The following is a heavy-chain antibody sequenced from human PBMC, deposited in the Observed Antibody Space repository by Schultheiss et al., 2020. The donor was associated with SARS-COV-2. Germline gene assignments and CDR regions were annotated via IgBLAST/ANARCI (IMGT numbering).Heavy chain of an antibody. CDR2: ISSSSSYI. CDR1: GFTFSSYS. CDR3: ARDLPSSGWHIGAALY. V-gene: IGHV3-21*01. J-gene: IGHJ4*02. D-gene: IGHD6-19*01. Sequence: GGSLRLSCAASGFTFSSYSMNWVRQAPGKGLEWVSSISSSSSYIYYADSVKGRFTISRDNAKNSLYLQMNSLRAEDTAVYYCARDLPSSGWHIGAALYWGQGTLVTGSS.